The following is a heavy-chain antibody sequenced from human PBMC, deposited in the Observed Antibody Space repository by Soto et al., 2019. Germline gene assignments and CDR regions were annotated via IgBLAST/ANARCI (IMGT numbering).Heavy chain of an antibody. J-gene: IGHJ3*02. D-gene: IGHD6-13*01. CDR3: AHRQSSSWYVGPFDI. Sequence: QITLKESGPTLVKPTQTLTLTCTFSGFSLTTSGVGVGWIRQPPGKALEWLALIYWDDVKRYSPSLKKRLTITKDTSKNQVVLTMTKVDPVDTATYYCAHRQSSSWYVGPFDIWGQGTMVTVSS. CDR2: IYWDDVK. V-gene: IGHV2-5*02. CDR1: GFSLTTSGVG.